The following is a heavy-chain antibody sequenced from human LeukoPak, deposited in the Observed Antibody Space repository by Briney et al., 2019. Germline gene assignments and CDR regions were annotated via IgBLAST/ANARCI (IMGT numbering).Heavy chain of an antibody. V-gene: IGHV3-21*01. CDR2: ISSSSSYI. CDR3: ARGIVGAYYFDY. CDR1: GFTFSSYG. Sequence: GGSLRLSCAASGFTFSSYGMNWVRQAPGKGLEWVSSISSSSSYIYYADSVKGRFTISRDNAKNSLYLQMNSLRAEDTAVYYCARGIVGAYYFDYWGQGTLVTVSS. J-gene: IGHJ4*02. D-gene: IGHD1-26*01.